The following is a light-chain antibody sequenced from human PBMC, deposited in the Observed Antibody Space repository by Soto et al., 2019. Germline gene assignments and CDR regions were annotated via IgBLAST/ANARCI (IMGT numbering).Light chain of an antibody. CDR2: DNN. V-gene: IGLV1-40*01. CDR3: QSFDTSLSGFVV. CDR1: SSNIGAGYD. Sequence: QAVVTQPPSMSGAPGQRVTISCTGSSSNIGAGYDVHWYQQHPGTAPKLLIFDNNNRPSGVPDRFSGSKSDTSASLAITGPQAEDEADYYCQSFDTSLSGFVVFGGGTKLTVL. J-gene: IGLJ2*01.